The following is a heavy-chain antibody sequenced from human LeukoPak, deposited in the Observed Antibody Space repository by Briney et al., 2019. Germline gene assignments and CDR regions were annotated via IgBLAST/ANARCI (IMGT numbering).Heavy chain of an antibody. J-gene: IGHJ4*02. Sequence: ASVKVSCKASGYTFTGYYMHWVRRAPGQGLEWMGWINPNSGGTNYAQKFQGRVTMTRDTSISTAYMELSRLRSDDTAVYYCARGLSYSSGWYDPGDYWGQGTLVTVSS. CDR2: INPNSGGT. CDR3: ARGLSYSSGWYDPGDY. D-gene: IGHD6-19*01. CDR1: GYTFTGYY. V-gene: IGHV1-2*02.